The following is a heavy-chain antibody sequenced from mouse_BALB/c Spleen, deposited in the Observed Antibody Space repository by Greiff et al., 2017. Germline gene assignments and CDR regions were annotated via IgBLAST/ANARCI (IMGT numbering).Heavy chain of an antibody. J-gene: IGHJ2*01. CDR3: ARQYGNYYFDY. CDR1: GFSLTSYG. Sequence: QVQLKESGPGLVQPSQSLSITCTVSGFSLTSYGVHWVRQSPGKGLEWLGVIWSGGSTDYNAAFISRLSISKDNSKSQVFFKMNSLQADDTAIYYCARQYGNYYFDYWGQGTTLTVSS. CDR2: IWSGGST. D-gene: IGHD2-10*02. V-gene: IGHV2-4-1*01.